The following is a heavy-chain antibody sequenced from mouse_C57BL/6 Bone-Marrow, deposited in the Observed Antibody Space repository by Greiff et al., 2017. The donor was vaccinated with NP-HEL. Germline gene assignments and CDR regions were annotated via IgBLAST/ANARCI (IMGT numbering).Heavy chain of an antibody. CDR1: GYTFTDYN. D-gene: IGHD1-1*01. CDR2: INPNNGGT. J-gene: IGHJ3*01. Sequence: VQLQQSGPELVKPGASVKMSCKASGYTFTDYNMHWVKQSHGKSLEWIGYINPNNGGTSYNQKFKGKATLTVNKSSSTAYMELRSLTSEDSAVYYCARDYYGSSPLAYWGQGTLVTVSA. V-gene: IGHV1-22*01. CDR3: ARDYYGSSPLAY.